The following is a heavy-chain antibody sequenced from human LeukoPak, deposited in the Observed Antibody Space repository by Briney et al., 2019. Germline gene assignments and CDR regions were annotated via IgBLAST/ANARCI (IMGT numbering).Heavy chain of an antibody. V-gene: IGHV3-21*01. D-gene: IGHD5-12*01. CDR3: ASPNIVATIIGAFDI. CDR1: GFTFGSYS. CDR2: ISSSSSYI. J-gene: IGHJ3*02. Sequence: GGSLRLSCAASGFTFGSYSMNWVRQAPGKGLEWVSSISSSSSYIYYADSVKGRFTISRDNAKNSLYLQMNSLRAEDTAVYYCASPNIVATIIGAFDIWGQGTMVTVSS.